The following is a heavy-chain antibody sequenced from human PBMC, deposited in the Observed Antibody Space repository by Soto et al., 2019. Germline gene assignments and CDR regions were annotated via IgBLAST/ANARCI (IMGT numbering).Heavy chain of an antibody. CDR2: MSYDGSDK. Sequence: QVHLVESGGGVVQPGRSLRLSCAASGFTFSTYGIHWVRQAPGEGLEWVAIMSYDGSDKWYVDSVKGRFTVSRDNSKNTLYLQMNSLRPEDTAIYYCAKDINSARDGYHYGADYWGQGTLVTVSS. CDR1: GFTFSTYG. CDR3: AKDINSARDGYHYGADY. D-gene: IGHD5-18*01. V-gene: IGHV3-30*18. J-gene: IGHJ4*02.